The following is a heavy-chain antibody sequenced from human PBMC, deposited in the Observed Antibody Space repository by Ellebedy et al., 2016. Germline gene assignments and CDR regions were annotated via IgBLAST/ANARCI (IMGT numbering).Heavy chain of an antibody. CDR3: ANVGGSGTYYNGY. V-gene: IGHV3-23*01. CDR1: GFIFSDHY. Sequence: GGSLRLSCAASGFIFSDHYMDWVRQAPGKGPEWVSAVVGSGERTFYADSVKGRFTISRDNSKNRLYLQMSSLKVEDTATYYCANVGGSGTYYNGYWGQGTLVTVSS. CDR2: VVGSGERT. D-gene: IGHD3-10*01. J-gene: IGHJ4*02.